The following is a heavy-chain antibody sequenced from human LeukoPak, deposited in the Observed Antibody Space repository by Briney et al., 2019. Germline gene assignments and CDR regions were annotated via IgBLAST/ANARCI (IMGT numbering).Heavy chain of an antibody. D-gene: IGHD3-22*01. CDR3: ARIPLTYYYDSSGYKSSWFDP. CDR2: INHSGST. J-gene: IGHJ5*02. CDR1: GGSFSGYY. V-gene: IGHV4-34*01. Sequence: SETLSLTCAVYGGSFSGYYWSWIRQPPGKGLEWIGEINHSGSTNYNPSLKSRVTISVDTSKNQFSLKLSSVTAADTAAYYCARIPLTYYYDSSGYKSSWFDPWGQGTLVTVSS.